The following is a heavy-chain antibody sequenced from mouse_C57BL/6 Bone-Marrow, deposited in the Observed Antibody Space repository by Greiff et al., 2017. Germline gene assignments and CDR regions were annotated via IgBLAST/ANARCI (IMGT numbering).Heavy chain of an antibody. V-gene: IGHV1-64*01. D-gene: IGHD1-1*01. CDR3: ARTGYCGSLAFSGRGPAVMVSLGSECLPIAVPFD. J-gene: IGHJ1*01. Sequence: VQLQQPGAELVKPGASVKLSCKASGYTFTSYWMHWVKQRPGQGLEWIGMIYPNSGSTNYNEKFKGKATLTVDTSSSTAYMQLSSLTSEDSAVYYCARTGYCGSLAFSGRGPAVMVSLGSECLPIAVPFD. CDR2: IYPNSGST. CDR1: GYTFTSYW.